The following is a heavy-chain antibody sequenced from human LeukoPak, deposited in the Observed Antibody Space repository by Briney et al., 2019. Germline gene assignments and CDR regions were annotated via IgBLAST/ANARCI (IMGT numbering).Heavy chain of an antibody. CDR1: GYTFTGYY. J-gene: IGHJ4*02. V-gene: IGHV1-2*02. CDR3: ARVSSSWYGYYFDY. CDR2: INPNSGGT. Sequence: ASVTVSCKASGYTFTGYYMHWVRQAPGQGLEWMGWINPNSGGTNYAQKFQGRVTMTRDTSISTAYMELSRLRSDDTAVYYCARVSSSWYGYYFDYWGQGTLVTVSS. D-gene: IGHD6-13*01.